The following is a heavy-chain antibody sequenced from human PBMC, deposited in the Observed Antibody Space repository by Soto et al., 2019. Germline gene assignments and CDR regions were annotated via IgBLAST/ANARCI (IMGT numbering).Heavy chain of an antibody. CDR3: AGDLFSGWFDP. D-gene: IGHD6-19*01. CDR2: INPDGGTT. V-gene: IGHV3-74*01. Sequence: EVQLVESGGRLVQPGGSLRLSCAASGFNFKTYWMHWVRQAPGKGLVWVSGINPDGGTTDYADSVKGRFTISRDNAKNTLYLEMNSLRVEDTAVYYCAGDLFSGWFDPWGQGTLVTVSS. J-gene: IGHJ5*02. CDR1: GFNFKTYW.